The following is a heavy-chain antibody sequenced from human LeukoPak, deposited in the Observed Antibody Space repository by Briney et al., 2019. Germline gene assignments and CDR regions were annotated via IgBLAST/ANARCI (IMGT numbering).Heavy chain of an antibody. Sequence: ASVKVSCKASGCTFTSYGISWVRQAPGQGLEWMGWISAYNGNTNYAQKLQGRVTMTTDTSTSTAYMELRSLRSDDTAVYYCARGASSYSSSWYPLNYYYYYMDVWGKGTTVTVSS. J-gene: IGHJ6*03. CDR2: ISAYNGNT. CDR1: GCTFTSYG. V-gene: IGHV1-18*01. D-gene: IGHD6-13*01. CDR3: ARGASSYSSSWYPLNYYYYYMDV.